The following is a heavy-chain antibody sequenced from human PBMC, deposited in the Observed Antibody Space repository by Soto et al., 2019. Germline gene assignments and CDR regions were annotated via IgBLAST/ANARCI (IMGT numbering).Heavy chain of an antibody. Sequence: QVQLQQWGAGLLKPSETLSLTCAVYGGSLSGYYWRWIRQPPGKALEWIGEINYSGNNNYNPSLKSRVTISVDTSKNQLFLNLSSVTAADAAMYYCARHHVRGRTIAGAAEFWGQGTLVTVSS. V-gene: IGHV4-34*01. D-gene: IGHD1-26*01. J-gene: IGHJ4*02. CDR1: GGSLSGYY. CDR2: INYSGNN. CDR3: ARHHVRGRTIAGAAEF.